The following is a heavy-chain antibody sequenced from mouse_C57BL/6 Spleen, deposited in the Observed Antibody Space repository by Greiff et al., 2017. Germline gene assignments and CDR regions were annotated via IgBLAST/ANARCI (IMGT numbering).Heavy chain of an antibody. Sequence: VQLQQPGAELVKPGASVKMSCKASGYTFTSYWITWVKQRPGQGLEWIGDIYPGSGSTNYNEKFKDKATLTVDKSSSTAYMQLSSLTSEDSAVYYCARWGGLRLGFAYWGQGTLVTVSA. V-gene: IGHV1-55*01. CDR1: GYTFTSYW. CDR2: IYPGSGST. CDR3: ARWGGLRLGFAY. J-gene: IGHJ3*01. D-gene: IGHD3-2*02.